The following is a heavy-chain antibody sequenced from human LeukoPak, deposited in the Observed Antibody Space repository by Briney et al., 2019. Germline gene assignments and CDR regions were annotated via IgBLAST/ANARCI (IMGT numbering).Heavy chain of an antibody. Sequence: GGSLRLSCAASGFTFDDYGMSWVRHAPGKGLEWVSGINWSAGSSYYADSVKGRFTISRDKAKNSLYLQMNSLRAEDMALYYCTKGLSYTSSWYGFDYWGQGTLVTVSS. CDR1: GFTFDDYG. J-gene: IGHJ4*02. CDR3: TKGLSYTSSWYGFDY. CDR2: INWSAGSS. D-gene: IGHD6-13*01. V-gene: IGHV3-20*04.